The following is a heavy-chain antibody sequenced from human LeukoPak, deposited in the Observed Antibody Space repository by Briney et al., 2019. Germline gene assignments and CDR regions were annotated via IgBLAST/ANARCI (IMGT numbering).Heavy chain of an antibody. CDR3: ARGDDYVWGSYLFDY. D-gene: IGHD3-16*01. CDR1: GFAFSLFG. J-gene: IGHJ4*02. CDR2: IRYDEQNK. Sequence: GGSLRLSCAASGFAFSLFGMLWVRQAPGKGLEWVAFIRYDEQNKYYADSVQGRFTISRDNAKNSLYLQLNSLRAEDTAVYYCARGDDYVWGSYLFDYWGQGTLVTVSS. V-gene: IGHV3-30*02.